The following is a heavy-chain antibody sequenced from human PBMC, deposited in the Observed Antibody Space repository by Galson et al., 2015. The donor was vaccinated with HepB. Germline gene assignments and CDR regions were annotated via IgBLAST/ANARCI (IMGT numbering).Heavy chain of an antibody. J-gene: IGHJ6*03. CDR3: AGVVVAATPYYMDV. CDR2: INHSGST. CDR1: GGSFSGYY. V-gene: IGHV4-34*01. D-gene: IGHD2-15*01. Sequence: SETLSLTCAVYGGSFSGYYWSWIRQPPGKGLEWIGEINHSGSTNYNPSLKSRVTISVDTSKNQFSLKLSSVTAADTAVYYCAGVVVAATPYYMDVWGKGTTVTVSS.